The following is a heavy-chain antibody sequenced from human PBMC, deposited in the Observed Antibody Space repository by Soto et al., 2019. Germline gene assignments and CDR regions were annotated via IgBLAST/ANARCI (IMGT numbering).Heavy chain of an antibody. D-gene: IGHD2-8*01. CDR3: ARERVRHNPNGLDL. Sequence: EVQVVETGGGLIQPGGSLRLSCAVSGFTVSSNYMSWVRQPPGKGPEWVSDIYSGGSTYYADSVKGRFTISRDNSKNTLYLQMNSLRAEDTAVYFCARERVRHNPNGLDLWGQGTLVTVSS. CDR1: GFTVSSNY. J-gene: IGHJ5*02. V-gene: IGHV3-53*02. CDR2: IYSGGST.